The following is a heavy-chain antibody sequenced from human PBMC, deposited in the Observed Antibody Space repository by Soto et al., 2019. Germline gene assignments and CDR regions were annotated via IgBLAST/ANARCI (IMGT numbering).Heavy chain of an antibody. CDR1: GDSISSSQW. V-gene: IGHV4-4*02. J-gene: IGHJ4*02. Sequence: QVQLQESGQGLVKSSWTLSLTFAVSGDSISSSQWWSWVRPPPGEGLECIGEIFQSGSTTYNPSLKPRLTRSVDKSKNRFSLKLTSVAAADTAVYYCARRGVIAATGSKSRFDYWGQGILVTVDS. CDR3: ARRGVIAATGSKSRFDY. D-gene: IGHD6-13*01. CDR2: IFQSGST.